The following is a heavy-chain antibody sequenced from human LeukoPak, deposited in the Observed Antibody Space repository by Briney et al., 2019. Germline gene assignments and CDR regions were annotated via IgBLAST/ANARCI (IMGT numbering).Heavy chain of an antibody. V-gene: IGHV1-24*01. CDR3: ATKIRFWEPNNLIDY. Sequence: ASVKVSCKVSGYTLTELSMHWVRQAPGKGLERMGGFDPEDGETIYAQKFQGRVTMIEDTSTDTAYMELSSLRSEDTAVYYCATKIRFWEPNNLIDYWGQGTLVTVSS. CDR1: GYTLTELS. J-gene: IGHJ4*02. D-gene: IGHD3-16*01. CDR2: FDPEDGET.